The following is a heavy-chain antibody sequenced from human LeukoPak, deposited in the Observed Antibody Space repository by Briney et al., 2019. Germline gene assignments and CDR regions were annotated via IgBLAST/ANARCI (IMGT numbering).Heavy chain of an antibody. CDR3: AVYCSSTGCYGNWFDP. V-gene: IGHV4-31*03. CDR2: IYYSGST. D-gene: IGHD2-2*01. CDR1: GGSINSGGYY. J-gene: IGHJ5*02. Sequence: SETLSLTCTVSGGSINSGGYYWSWIRQHPGKGLEWIGYIYYSGSTYYNPSLKSRVTISVDTSKNQFSLKLSSVTAADSAVYYCAVYCSSTGCYGNWFDPWGQGTLVTVSS.